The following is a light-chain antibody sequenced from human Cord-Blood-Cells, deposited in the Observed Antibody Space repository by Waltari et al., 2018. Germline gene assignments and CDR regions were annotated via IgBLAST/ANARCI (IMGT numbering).Light chain of an antibody. CDR3: QQYNNWPRT. CDR2: GAS. J-gene: IGKJ1*01. Sequence: EIVMTQSPATLSVSPGERATLPCRASQSVSSNLAWYQQKPCQAPRLLIYGASTRATGIPARFSGSGCGTEFTLTISSLQSEDFAVYYCQQYNNWPRTFGQGTKVESK. V-gene: IGKV3-15*01. CDR1: QSVSSN.